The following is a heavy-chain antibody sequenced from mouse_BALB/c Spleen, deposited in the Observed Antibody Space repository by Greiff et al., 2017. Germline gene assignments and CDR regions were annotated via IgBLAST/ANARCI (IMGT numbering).Heavy chain of an antibody. CDR1: GYTFTDYN. D-gene: IGHD2-13*01. Sequence: VQLQQSGPELVKPGASVKISCTASGYTFTDYNMHWVQQSPGKSLEWIGYICPYNGGTGYNQKFKSQATLTVDNSSSTAYMELRSLTSEDSAVYYCARGNYYGAGLAYWGQGTLVTVSA. CDR2: ICPYNGGT. V-gene: IGHV1S29*02. CDR3: ARGNYYGAGLAY. J-gene: IGHJ3*01.